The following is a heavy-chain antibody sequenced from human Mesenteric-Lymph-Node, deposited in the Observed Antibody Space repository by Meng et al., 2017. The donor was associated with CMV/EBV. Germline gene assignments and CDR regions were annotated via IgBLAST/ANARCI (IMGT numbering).Heavy chain of an antibody. J-gene: IGHJ6*02. CDR2: IDCDDDK. CDR1: GFSLSTSGMC. CDR3: ARILQYYYYGMDV. V-gene: IGHV2-70*20. Sequence: SGPTLVKPPQTLTLTCTFSGFSLSTSGMCVSWVRQPPGKALEWLALIDCDDDKYYSPSLKTRLTISKDTSKNQVVLTMTNMDPVDTATYYCARILQYYYYGMDVWGQGTTVTVSS.